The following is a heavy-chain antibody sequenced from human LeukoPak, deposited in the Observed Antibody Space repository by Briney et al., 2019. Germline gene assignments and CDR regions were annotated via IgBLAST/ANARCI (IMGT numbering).Heavy chain of an antibody. Sequence: GGSLRLSCAASGFTFSSYAMSWVRQAPGEGLEWVSSISGSGGSTYYGDSVKGRFTISRDNSKKTLHLQMNSLRAEDMAVYSCTIEGRYDFWSGYHDYWGQGTLVTVSS. J-gene: IGHJ4*02. CDR1: GFTFSSYA. CDR2: ISGSGGST. V-gene: IGHV3-23*01. D-gene: IGHD3-3*01. CDR3: TIEGRYDFWSGYHDY.